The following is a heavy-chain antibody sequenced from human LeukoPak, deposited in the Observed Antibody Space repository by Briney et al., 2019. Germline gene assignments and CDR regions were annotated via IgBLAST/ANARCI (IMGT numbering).Heavy chain of an antibody. D-gene: IGHD6-13*01. CDR3: AKLSRTVATAGTIDY. V-gene: IGHV3-23*01. CDR2: ISGSGGST. J-gene: IGHJ4*02. Sequence: GGSLRLSCAASGFTFSTYVMSWVRQAPGKGLEWVSAISGSGGSTYYADSVKGRLTISRDNSKNTLSLQVNSLRDEDTAVYYCAKLSRTVATAGTIDYWGQGTLVTVSS. CDR1: GFTFSTYV.